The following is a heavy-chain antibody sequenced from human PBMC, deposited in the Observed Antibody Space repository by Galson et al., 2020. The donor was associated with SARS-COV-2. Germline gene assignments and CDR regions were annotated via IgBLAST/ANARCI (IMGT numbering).Heavy chain of an antibody. CDR1: GFTFMTYG. CDR2: ISFDESEK. CDR3: AKDSDDCSCSNGYDYCFYAMDV. J-gene: IGHJ6*02. V-gene: IGHV3-30*18. Sequence: GGSLRLSCAASGFTFMTYGIHWVRQAPGKGLEWVAFISFDESEKYYADSVKGRFSVSRDNSNNTLFLQMNSLRAEDSAIYYCAKDSDDCSCSNGYDYCFYAMDVWGQGTTVTVSS. D-gene: IGHD2-2*01.